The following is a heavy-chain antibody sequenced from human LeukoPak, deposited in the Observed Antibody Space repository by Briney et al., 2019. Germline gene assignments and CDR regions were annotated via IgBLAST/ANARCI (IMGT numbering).Heavy chain of an antibody. D-gene: IGHD4-17*01. J-gene: IGHJ4*02. Sequence: PGGSLRLSCAASRFTFSSYAMSWVRQAPGKGLEWVSSISGSGDNTYYADSVKDRFSISRDNSKTTVSLQMNSLRAEDTAVYYCAKGRGTAVTSAANYWGQGTLVTVSS. CDR1: RFTFSSYA. CDR3: AKGRGTAVTSAANY. CDR2: ISGSGDNT. V-gene: IGHV3-23*01.